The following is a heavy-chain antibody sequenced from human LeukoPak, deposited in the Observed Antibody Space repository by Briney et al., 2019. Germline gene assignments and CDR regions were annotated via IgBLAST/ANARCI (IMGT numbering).Heavy chain of an antibody. J-gene: IGHJ4*02. Sequence: SETLSLTCTVSGGSISSYYWSWIRQPPGKGLEWIGSIYYSGSTYYNPSLKSRVTISVDTSKNQFSLKLSSVTAADTAVYYCARLSSSWIVDYWGQGTLVTVSS. D-gene: IGHD6-13*01. CDR2: IYYSGST. CDR1: GGSISSYY. V-gene: IGHV4-59*05. CDR3: ARLSSSWIVDY.